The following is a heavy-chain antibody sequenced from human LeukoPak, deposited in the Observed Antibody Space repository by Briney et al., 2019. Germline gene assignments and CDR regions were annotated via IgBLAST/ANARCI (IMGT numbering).Heavy chain of an antibody. Sequence: SQTLSLTCTVSGGSISSGDYYSSWIRQPPGKGLEWIGYIYYSGSTYYNPSLKSRVTISIDTSKNQFSLKLSSVTAADTAVYYCARLGIAVAGTLDYWGQGTLVTVSS. CDR3: ARLGIAVAGTLDY. CDR2: IYYSGST. D-gene: IGHD6-19*01. V-gene: IGHV4-30-4*08. J-gene: IGHJ4*02. CDR1: GGSISSGDYY.